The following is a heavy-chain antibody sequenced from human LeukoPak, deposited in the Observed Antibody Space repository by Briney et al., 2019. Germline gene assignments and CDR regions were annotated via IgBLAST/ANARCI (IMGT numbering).Heavy chain of an antibody. D-gene: IGHD2-2*01. V-gene: IGHV6-1*01. CDR1: GDSVSNNIAA. Sequence: PSQTLSLTCAISGDSVSNNIAAWNWIRQSPSRGLEWLGRTYYRSKWYNDYAASVKSRITINPDTSKNQFSLQVNSVTPEDTAVYYCARDRPLGTNWYFDLWGRGTLVTVSS. CDR2: TYYRSKWYN. J-gene: IGHJ2*01. CDR3: ARDRPLGTNWYFDL.